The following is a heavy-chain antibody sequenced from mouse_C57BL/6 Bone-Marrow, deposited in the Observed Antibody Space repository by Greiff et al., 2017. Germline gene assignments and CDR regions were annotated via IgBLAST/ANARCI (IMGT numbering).Heavy chain of an antibody. CDR2: IRSKSNNYAT. CDR1: GFSFNTYA. D-gene: IGHD2-5*01. V-gene: IGHV10-1*01. J-gene: IGHJ4*01. CDR3: VGPTSYYSNSYAMDY. Sequence: EVQGVESGGGLVQPKGSLKLSCAASGFSFNTYAMNWVRQAPGKGLEWVARIRSKSNNYATYYADSVKDRFTISRDDSESMLYLQMNNLKTEDTAMYYCVGPTSYYSNSYAMDYWGQGTSVTVSS.